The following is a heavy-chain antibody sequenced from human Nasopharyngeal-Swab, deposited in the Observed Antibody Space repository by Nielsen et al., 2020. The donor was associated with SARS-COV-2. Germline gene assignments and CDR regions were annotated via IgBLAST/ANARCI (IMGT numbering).Heavy chain of an antibody. CDR2: IYYSGST. CDR3: ARAHYYDILTGYFLPGMGVMDV. D-gene: IGHD3-9*01. J-gene: IGHJ6*03. V-gene: IGHV4-30-4*01. Sequence: WIRQPPGKGLEGIGYIYYSGSTYYNPSLKSRVTISVDTSKNQFSLKLSSVTAADTAVYYCARAHYYDILTGYFLPGMGVMDVWGKGTTVTVSS.